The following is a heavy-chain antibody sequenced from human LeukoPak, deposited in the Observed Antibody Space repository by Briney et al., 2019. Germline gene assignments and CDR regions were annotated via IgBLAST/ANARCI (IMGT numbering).Heavy chain of an antibody. Sequence: PGGSLRLSCAASGFTFSSYGMHWVRHAPGKGLEWVAVIWYDGSNKYYADSVKGRFTISRDNSKNRLYLQMNSLRAEDTAVYYCAREVVESGYDLDAFDIWGQGTMVTVSS. D-gene: IGHD5-12*01. CDR1: GFTFSSYG. CDR3: AREVVESGYDLDAFDI. J-gene: IGHJ3*02. CDR2: IWYDGSNK. V-gene: IGHV3-33*01.